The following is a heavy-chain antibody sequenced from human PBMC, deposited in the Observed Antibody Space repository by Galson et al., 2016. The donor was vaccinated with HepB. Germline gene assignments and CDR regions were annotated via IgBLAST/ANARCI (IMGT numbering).Heavy chain of an antibody. Sequence: SLRLSCAASGFSVSNNDASWVRQAPGKGLEWVSVSYSGGRTCYADSVKGRFTVSRDDSKNTLYLQMNSLRVEDTAVYYCARVGCINGVCHLDGFDVWGQGTMVTVSS. D-gene: IGHD2-8*01. J-gene: IGHJ3*01. CDR3: ARVGCINGVCHLDGFDV. V-gene: IGHV3-53*01. CDR2: SYSGGRT. CDR1: GFSVSNND.